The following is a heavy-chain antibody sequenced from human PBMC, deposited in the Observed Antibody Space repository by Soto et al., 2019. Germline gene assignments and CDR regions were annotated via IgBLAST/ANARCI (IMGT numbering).Heavy chain of an antibody. CDR1: GFTFGNYW. J-gene: IGHJ4*02. CDR3: ARAEVDF. Sequence: GSLRLSCITSGFTFGNYWMHWIRQTPGRGPEWVSRMTADGRTVQYANSVEGRFTVSRDNAKDTLHLQMNNLRVEDTALYYCARAEVDFWGPGTLVTVSS. V-gene: IGHV3-74*01. CDR2: MTADGRTV.